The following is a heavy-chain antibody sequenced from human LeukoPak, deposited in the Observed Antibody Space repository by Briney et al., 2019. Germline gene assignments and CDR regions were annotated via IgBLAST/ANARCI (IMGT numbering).Heavy chain of an antibody. CDR3: ARHFEYAFDI. J-gene: IGHJ3*02. CDR1: GGSISSSSYY. CDR2: IYYSGST. V-gene: IGHV4-39*01. Sequence: SETLSLTCTVSGGSISSSSYYWGWIRQPPWKGLEWIGSIYYSGSTYYNPSLKSRVTISVDTSKNQFSLKLSSVTAADTAVYYCARHFEYAFDIWGQGTMVTVSS.